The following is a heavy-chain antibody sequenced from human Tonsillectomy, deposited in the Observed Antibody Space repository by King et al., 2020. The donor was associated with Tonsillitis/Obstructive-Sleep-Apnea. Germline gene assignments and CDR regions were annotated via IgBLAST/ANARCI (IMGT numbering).Heavy chain of an antibody. D-gene: IGHD3-16*01. CDR1: GGSISSYY. V-gene: IGHV4-59*01. CDR2: IYYSGST. CDR3: ARGLRTLGNYYYYYMDV. J-gene: IGHJ6*03. Sequence: QLQESGPGLVKPSETLSLTCTVSGGSISSYYWSWIRQPPGKGLEWIGYIYYSGSTNYNPSLKSRVTISVDTSKNQFSLKLSSVTAADTAVYYCARGLRTLGNYYYYYMDVWGKGTTVTVSS.